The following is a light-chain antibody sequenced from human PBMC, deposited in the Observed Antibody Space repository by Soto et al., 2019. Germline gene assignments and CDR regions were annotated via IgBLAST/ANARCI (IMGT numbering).Light chain of an antibody. CDR3: QQYNNWPLT. J-gene: IGKJ5*01. Sequence: EIVMTQSPATLSVSPGETATLSCRASLSVSSNLAWYQHKPGQAPRLLIYGASTRATGLPVRFSGSGSGTEFTITISSLQSEDFAVYYCQQYNNWPLTFGQGTRLEIK. CDR2: GAS. CDR1: LSVSSN. V-gene: IGKV3-15*01.